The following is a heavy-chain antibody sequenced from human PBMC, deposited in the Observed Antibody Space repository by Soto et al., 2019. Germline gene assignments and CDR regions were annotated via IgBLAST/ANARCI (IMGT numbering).Heavy chain of an antibody. D-gene: IGHD3-9*01. CDR1: GGSVTSSTSS. CDR3: ARQPTGYPNWFAA. J-gene: IGHJ5*02. CDR2: IFYGHGT. Sequence: QVQLQESGPGLVNPSETLSLTCTVSGGSVTSSTSSWAWVRQPPGKGLHWIGTIFYGHGTYYNPSLESRVTISLDTSKIQFSLELTSVTAADTAVYYCARQPTGYPNWFAAWGRGILVIVSS. V-gene: IGHV4-39*01.